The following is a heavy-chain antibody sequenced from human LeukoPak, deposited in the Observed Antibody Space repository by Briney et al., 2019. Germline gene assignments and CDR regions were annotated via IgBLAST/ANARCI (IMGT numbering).Heavy chain of an antibody. J-gene: IGHJ1*01. CDR3: ARHEISSGWEYFQH. CDR2: IIPIFGIA. CDR1: GGTVSSYA. D-gene: IGHD6-19*01. Sequence: ASVKVSCKASGGTVSSYAISWVRQAPGQGLEWMGMIIPIFGIAKYAHKVQCRVTSTADKSTSTASLQLSSLRSEDTAVYYCARHEISSGWEYFQHWGQGTLVTVSS. V-gene: IGHV1-69*04.